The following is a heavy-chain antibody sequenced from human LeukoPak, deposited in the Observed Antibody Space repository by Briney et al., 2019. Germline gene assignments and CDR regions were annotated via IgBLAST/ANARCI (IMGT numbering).Heavy chain of an antibody. Sequence: GGSLRLSCAASRFTFSSYWMSWVRQAPGKGLGWVANIKQDGSEKYYVDSVKGRFTISRDNAKNSLYLQMNSLRAEDTAVYYCARDGGNDYVWGSYCYTDYWGQGTLVTVSS. CDR3: ARDGGNDYVWGSYCYTDY. CDR1: RFTFSSYW. CDR2: IKQDGSEK. V-gene: IGHV3-7*01. J-gene: IGHJ4*02. D-gene: IGHD3-16*02.